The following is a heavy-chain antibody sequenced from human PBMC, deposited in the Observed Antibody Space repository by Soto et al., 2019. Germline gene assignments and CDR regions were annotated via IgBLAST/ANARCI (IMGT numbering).Heavy chain of an antibody. J-gene: IGHJ4*02. D-gene: IGHD3-10*01. V-gene: IGHV3-48*03. CDR3: ARGIGHFNY. CDR1: GFTFNDFE. CDR2: IDGSGTTK. Sequence: EVQLLESGGGLVQPGGSLRLSCGVSGFTFNDFEMNWVRQAPGKGLEWLAYIDGSGTTKKYADSVRGRFTISRDNPNNSLFLQMSSRSAADPAIYYCARGIGHFNYCGQGTLV.